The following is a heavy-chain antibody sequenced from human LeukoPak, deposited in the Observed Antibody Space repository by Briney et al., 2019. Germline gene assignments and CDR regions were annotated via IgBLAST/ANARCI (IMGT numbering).Heavy chain of an antibody. J-gene: IGHJ4*02. D-gene: IGHD2-15*01. CDR2: ISSSSSTI. Sequence: GGSLRLSCAASGFIFSSYSMNWVRQAPGKGLEWVSYISSSSSTIYYADSLKGRFTISRDDAENSLYLQMNSLRAEDTAVYYCARDSSVRAAPIDYWGQGTLVTVSS. CDR1: GFIFSSYS. V-gene: IGHV3-48*01. CDR3: ARDSSVRAAPIDY.